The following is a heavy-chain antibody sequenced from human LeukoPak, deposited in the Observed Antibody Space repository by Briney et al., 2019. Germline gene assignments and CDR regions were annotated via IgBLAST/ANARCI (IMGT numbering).Heavy chain of an antibody. CDR1: GGSISSSSYY. Sequence: PSETLSLTCTVSGGSISSSSYYWGWIRQPPGKGLEWIGSIYYSGSTYYNPSLKSRVTISVDTSKNQFSLKLSSVTAADTAVYYCARRLVGATTIRDYWGQGTLVTVPS. J-gene: IGHJ4*02. D-gene: IGHD1-26*01. CDR3: ARRLVGATTIRDY. V-gene: IGHV4-39*01. CDR2: IYYSGST.